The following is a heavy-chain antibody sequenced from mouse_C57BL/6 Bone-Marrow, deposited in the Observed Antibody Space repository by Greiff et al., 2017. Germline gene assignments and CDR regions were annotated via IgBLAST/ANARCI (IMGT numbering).Heavy chain of an antibody. CDR2: IWGVGST. J-gene: IGHJ3*01. V-gene: IGHV2-6*01. Sequence: QVHVKQSGPGLVAPSQSLSITCTVSGFSLTSYGVDWVRQSPGKGLEWLGVIWGVGSTNYNSALKSRLSISKDNSKSQVFLKMNILQTDDTAMYYCASGGTTVPFAYWGQGTLVTVSA. CDR1: GFSLTSYG. CDR3: ASGGTTVPFAY. D-gene: IGHD1-1*01.